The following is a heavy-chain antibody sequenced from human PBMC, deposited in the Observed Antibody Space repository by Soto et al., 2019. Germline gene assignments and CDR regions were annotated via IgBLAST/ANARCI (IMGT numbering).Heavy chain of an antibody. J-gene: IGHJ3*02. CDR3: ARRLRYFDWKDAFDI. Sequence: PSETLSLTCTVSGGSISSYYWSWIRQPPGKGLEWIGYIYYSGSTNYNPSLKSRVTISVDTSKNQFSLKLSSVTAADTAVYYCARRLRYFDWKDAFDIWGQGTMVTVSS. V-gene: IGHV4-59*01. CDR2: IYYSGST. D-gene: IGHD3-9*01. CDR1: GGSISSYY.